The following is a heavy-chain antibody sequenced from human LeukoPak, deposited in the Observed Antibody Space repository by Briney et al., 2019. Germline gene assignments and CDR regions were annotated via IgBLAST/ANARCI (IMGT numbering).Heavy chain of an antibody. D-gene: IGHD5-18*01. J-gene: IGHJ4*02. CDR2: ISYDGSNK. V-gene: IGHV3-30*03. Sequence: GGSLRLSCAASGFTFSSYGMHWVRQAPGKGLEWVAVISYDGSNKYYADSVKGRFTISRDNSKNTLYLQMNSLRAEDTAVYYCARTRDAAMASFDYWGQGTLVTVSS. CDR1: GFTFSSYG. CDR3: ARTRDAAMASFDY.